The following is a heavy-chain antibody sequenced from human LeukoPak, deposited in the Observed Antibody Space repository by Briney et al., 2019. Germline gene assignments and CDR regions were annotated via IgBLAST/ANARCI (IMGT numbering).Heavy chain of an antibody. CDR1: GFTFSSYG. CDR3: ATHSGTYWYSFDY. V-gene: IGHV3-NL1*01. CDR2: LYSGGTS. D-gene: IGHD2-15*01. Sequence: GGSLRLSCAASGFTFSSYGMHWVRQAPGKGLEWVSILYSGGTSYYADSVEGRFTISRDDSNNTLYLQLNNLRAEDTAVYYCATHSGTYWYSFDYWGQGSLVTVSS. J-gene: IGHJ4*02.